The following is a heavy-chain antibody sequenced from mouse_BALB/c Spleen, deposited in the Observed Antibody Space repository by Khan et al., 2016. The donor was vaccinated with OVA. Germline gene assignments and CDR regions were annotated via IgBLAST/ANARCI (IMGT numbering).Heavy chain of an antibody. CDR3: TRFGNLFAY. V-gene: IGHV1-5*01. CDR1: GYTFTSYW. CDR2: IYPGNSDT. J-gene: IGHJ3*01. D-gene: IGHD2-1*01. Sequence: VQLKQSGTVLARPGTSVKMSCKASGYTFTSYWMHWVRQRPGQGLEWIGAIYPGNSDTSYNQKFTGKAKLTAVTSTRTAYKVLSSLTNEDSAVNYCTRFGNLFAYWGQGTLVTVSA.